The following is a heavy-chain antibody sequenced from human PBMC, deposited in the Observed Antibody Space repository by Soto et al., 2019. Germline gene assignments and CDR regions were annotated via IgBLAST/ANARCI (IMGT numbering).Heavy chain of an antibody. J-gene: IGHJ6*02. V-gene: IGHV3-30*03. Sequence: QVQLVESGGGVVQPGRSLRLSCAASGFTFSTYAMHWVRQAPGKGLEWVAVLSYDGSNKYYADSVKGRFTISRDNSKNXLYLQMNSTRAEDTAVYYCARVVPAAMYYYYGMDVWGQGTTVTVSS. D-gene: IGHD2-2*01. CDR1: GFTFSTYA. CDR3: ARVVPAAMYYYYGMDV. CDR2: LSYDGSNK.